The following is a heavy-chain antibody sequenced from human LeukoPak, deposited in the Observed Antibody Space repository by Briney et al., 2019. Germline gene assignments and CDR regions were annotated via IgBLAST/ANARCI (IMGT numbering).Heavy chain of an antibody. Sequence: GGSLRLSCATSGFTFSSYWMNWVRQAPGKGLEWVAVISYDGNNKYYADSVKGRFTISRDNSKNTLYLQMSSLRAEDTAVYYCARDRSRTMETIYGVVMDVWGKGTTVTVSS. CDR1: GFTFSSYW. J-gene: IGHJ6*04. D-gene: IGHD3-3*01. V-gene: IGHV3-30*03. CDR2: ISYDGNNK. CDR3: ARDRSRTMETIYGVVMDV.